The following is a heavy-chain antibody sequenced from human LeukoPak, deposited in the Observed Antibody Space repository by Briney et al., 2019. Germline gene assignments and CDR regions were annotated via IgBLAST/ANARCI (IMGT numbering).Heavy chain of an antibody. J-gene: IGHJ4*02. CDR1: GFTFSDYY. CDR2: ISSSGSFI. V-gene: IGHV3-11*04. CDR3: ARVGYYYDSSGYLY. D-gene: IGHD3-22*01. Sequence: GGSLRLSCAASGFTFSDYYMSWIRQAPGKGLEWVSYISSSGSFIYYADSVKGRFTISRDNAKNTLYLQMNSLRAEDTAVYYCARVGYYYDSSGYLYWGQGTLVTVSS.